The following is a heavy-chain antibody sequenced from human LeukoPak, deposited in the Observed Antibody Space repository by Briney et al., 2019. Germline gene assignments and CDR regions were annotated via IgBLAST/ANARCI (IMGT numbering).Heavy chain of an antibody. CDR2: ISHGGST. CDR1: GDFITASY. V-gene: IGHV4-59*12. Sequence: SETLSLTCTVSGDFITASYWSWIRQPPGKGLEWIGEISHGGSTNYNPSLQSRVTISMDKSKNHFSLKLASVTAADTAIYYCARDSEIGSSYMDYWGQGTLVTVSS. D-gene: IGHD3-10*01. J-gene: IGHJ4*02. CDR3: ARDSEIGSSYMDY.